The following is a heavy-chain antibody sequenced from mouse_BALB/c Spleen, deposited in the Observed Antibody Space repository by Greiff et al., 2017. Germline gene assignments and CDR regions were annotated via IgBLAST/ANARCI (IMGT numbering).Heavy chain of an antibody. CDR1: GYTFTSYV. CDR3: ARAMMTAYYYAMDY. Sequence: EVQLQQSGPELVKPGASVKMSCKASGYTFTSYVMHWVKQKPGQGLEWIGYINPYNDGTKYNEKFKGKATLTSDKSSSTAYMELSSLTSEDSAVYYCARAMMTAYYYAMDYWGQGTSVTVSS. V-gene: IGHV1-14*01. J-gene: IGHJ4*01. D-gene: IGHD2-4*01. CDR2: INPYNDGT.